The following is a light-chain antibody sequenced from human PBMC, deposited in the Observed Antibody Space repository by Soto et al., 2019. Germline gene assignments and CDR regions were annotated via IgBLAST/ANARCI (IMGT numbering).Light chain of an antibody. CDR2: GAS. CDR3: QQYGSSPRIT. V-gene: IGKV3-20*01. CDR1: QSISVSY. J-gene: IGKJ5*01. Sequence: EMVLTQSPGTLSLSPGERATLSCRASQSISVSYLAWYQQKPGQAPRLLIYGASIRATGIPGRFSGSGSGTDFTLTISRLESEDFAVYYCQQYGSSPRITFGQGTRLEIK.